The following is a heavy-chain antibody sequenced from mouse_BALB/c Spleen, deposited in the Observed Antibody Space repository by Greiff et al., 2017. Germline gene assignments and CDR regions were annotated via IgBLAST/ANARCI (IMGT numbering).Heavy chain of an antibody. CDR3: TRGHDGYYPAWFAY. J-gene: IGHJ3*01. Sequence: QVQLQQSGAELARPGASVKLSCKASGYTFTSYWMQWVKQRPGQGLEWIGAIDPETGGTAYNQKFKGKATLTADKSSSTAYMELRSLTSEDSAVYYCTRGHDGYYPAWFAYWGQGTLVTVSA. D-gene: IGHD2-3*01. V-gene: IGHV1-15*01. CDR1: GYTFTSYW. CDR2: IDPETGGT.